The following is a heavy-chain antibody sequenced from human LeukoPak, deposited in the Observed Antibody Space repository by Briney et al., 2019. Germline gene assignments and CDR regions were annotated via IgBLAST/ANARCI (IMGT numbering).Heavy chain of an antibody. CDR1: GFTFSSYW. CDR2: INSDGSST. CDR3: ARSPMVRGVEYFDY. Sequence: PGGSLRLSCAASGFTFSSYWMHWVRQAPGKWLVWVSRINSDGSSTSYADSVKGRFTISRDNAKNTLYLQMNSLRAEDTAVYYCARSPMVRGVEYFDYWGQGTLVTVSS. J-gene: IGHJ4*02. D-gene: IGHD3-10*01. V-gene: IGHV3-74*01.